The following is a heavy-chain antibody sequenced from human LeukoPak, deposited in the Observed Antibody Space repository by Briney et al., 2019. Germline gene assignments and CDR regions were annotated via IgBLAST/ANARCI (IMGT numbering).Heavy chain of an antibody. CDR1: GFTFSSYA. Sequence: SGGSLRLSCAASGFTFSSYAMSWVRQAPGKGLEWVSLIIDDGHTTSYADSVKGRFTISRDNSKNTPFLQMNSLRAEDTAVYYCAKYGGHPLPHYYLDYWGQGTQVTVSS. V-gene: IGHV3-23*01. CDR3: AKYGGHPLPHYYLDY. D-gene: IGHD3-16*01. J-gene: IGHJ4*02. CDR2: IIDDGHTT.